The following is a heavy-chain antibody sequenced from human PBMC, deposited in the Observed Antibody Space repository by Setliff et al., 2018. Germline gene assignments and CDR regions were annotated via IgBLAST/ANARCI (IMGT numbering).Heavy chain of an antibody. V-gene: IGHV3-9*03. CDR2: ISWNSGSI. CDR3: AKDSAPAAGPFDF. CDR1: GFTFDDYA. Sequence: GGSLRLSCAASGFTFDDYAMHWVRQAPGKGLEWVSGISWNSGSIGYADSVKGRFTISRDNAKNSLYLQMNSLRAEDMALYYCAKDSAPAAGPFDFWGQGTLVTVSS. J-gene: IGHJ4*02. D-gene: IGHD6-25*01.